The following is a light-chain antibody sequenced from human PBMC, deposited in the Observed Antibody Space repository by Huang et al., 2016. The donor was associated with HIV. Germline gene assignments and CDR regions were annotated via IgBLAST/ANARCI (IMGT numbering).Light chain of an antibody. CDR1: QDIRHY. CDR3: QQYDNLLT. V-gene: IGKV1-33*01. J-gene: IGKJ3*01. CDR2: DAS. Sequence: DIQMTQSPSSLSASVGDRVTITCQASQDIRHYLNWYQQKPGKAPKLLISDASNLETGVQSRFSGSGSGTDFTFTITISSLQPEDIATYYCQQYDNLLTFGPGTKVDIK.